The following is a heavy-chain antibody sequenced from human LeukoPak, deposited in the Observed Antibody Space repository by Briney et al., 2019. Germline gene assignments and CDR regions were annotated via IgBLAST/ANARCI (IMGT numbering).Heavy chain of an antibody. D-gene: IGHD3-10*01. J-gene: IGHJ4*02. Sequence: SETQSLTCTVSGDSINSGGYFWSWIRQHPGKGLEWIGYIYYSGSTYYNPSLKSRVTISVDTSKNQFSLKLSSVTAADTAMYYCGRNADYCIDYWGQGTLVTVSS. V-gene: IGHV4-31*03. CDR2: IYYSGST. CDR3: GRNADYCIDY. CDR1: GDSINSGGYF.